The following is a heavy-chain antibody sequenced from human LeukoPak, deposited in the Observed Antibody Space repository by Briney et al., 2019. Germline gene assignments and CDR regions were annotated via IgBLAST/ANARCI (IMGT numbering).Heavy chain of an antibody. D-gene: IGHD4-11*01. CDR2: IYTSGST. V-gene: IGHV4-4*07. Sequence: MSSETLSLTCTVSGCSISSYYLSWIRQPAGKGLEWIGRIYTSGSTNYNPSLKSRVTISVDKSKNQFSLKLSSVTAADTAVYYCARHHQQSNWFDPWGQGTLVTVSS. J-gene: IGHJ5*02. CDR1: GCSISSYY. CDR3: ARHHQQSNWFDP.